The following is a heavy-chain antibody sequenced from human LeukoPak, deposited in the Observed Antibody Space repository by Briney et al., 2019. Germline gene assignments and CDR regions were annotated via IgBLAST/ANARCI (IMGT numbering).Heavy chain of an antibody. J-gene: IGHJ4*02. D-gene: IGHD4-17*01. CDR3: ARDGGSHGAYPPR. V-gene: IGHV3-48*02. CDR2: ISSGSSIM. CDR1: GLPLVSYS. Sequence: GGPLKFSLVAPGLPLVSYSITWVRQAPGKGLEWVSYISSGSSIMYYADSVKGRFSISRDNAKNSLFLRMDSLRDDDTAVYYCARDGGSHGAYPPRWGQGTVVTVS.